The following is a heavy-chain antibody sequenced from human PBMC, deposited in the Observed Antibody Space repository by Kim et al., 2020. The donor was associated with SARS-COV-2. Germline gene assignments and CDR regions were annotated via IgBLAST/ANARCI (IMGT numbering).Heavy chain of an antibody. CDR2: INHSGST. J-gene: IGHJ5*02. V-gene: IGHV4-34*01. CDR3: ARGGGYSLYQNWFDP. CDR1: GGSFSGYY. D-gene: IGHD5-18*01. Sequence: SETLSLTCAVYGGSFSGYYWSWIRQPPGKGLEWIGEINHSGSTNYNPSLKSRVTISVDTSKNQFSLKLSSVTAADTAVYYCARGGGYSLYQNWFDPWGQGTLVTVSS.